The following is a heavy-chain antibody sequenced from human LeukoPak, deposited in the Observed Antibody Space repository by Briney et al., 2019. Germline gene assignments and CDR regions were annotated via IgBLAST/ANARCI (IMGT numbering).Heavy chain of an antibody. CDR3: ARARGDHYSFDY. V-gene: IGHV5-10-1*01. J-gene: IGHJ4*02. CDR2: IDPSDSYT. D-gene: IGHD3-10*01. CDR1: GYSFTSYW. Sequence: GESLKISCKGYGYSFTSYWIIWVRQMPGKGLEWMGRIDPSDSYTNYSPSLQGHVTISADESISAAYLQWSNLKASDTAMYYCARARGDHYSFDYWGQGTLVTVSS.